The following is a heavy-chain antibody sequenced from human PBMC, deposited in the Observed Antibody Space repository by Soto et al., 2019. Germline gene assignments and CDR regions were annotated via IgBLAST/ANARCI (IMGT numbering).Heavy chain of an antibody. CDR2: KYYSGIS. V-gene: IGHV4-61*01. D-gene: IGHD1-26*01. CDR1: RGSVSSQTHF. J-gene: IGHJ4*02. CDR3: VRDDMSGTYYFDA. Sequence: QVQLQESGPGLLKPSETLTLTCTVTRGSVSSQTHFWTWIRQPPGTGLEWIGYKYYSGISNYNPSLQSRVTISVDTSKNQFSLRLTSVTAADTAVYYCVRDDMSGTYYFDAWGQGALVTVAS.